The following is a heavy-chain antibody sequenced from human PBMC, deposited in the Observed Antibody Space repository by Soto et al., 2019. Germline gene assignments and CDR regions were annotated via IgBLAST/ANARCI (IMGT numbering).Heavy chain of an antibody. J-gene: IGHJ4*02. D-gene: IGHD3-9*01. CDR1: GYNFANYY. Sequence: EVHLVQSGAEVKKPGESLKISCKGSGYNFANYYIGWVRQMPGKGLEWMGIIYPSDSDAKYSPSFQGQVVISADKSISTAYLQWSSLKASDTAMYYCARGKSTGSFDLIDSWGQGTLVIVSS. CDR2: IYPSDSDA. CDR3: ARGKSTGSFDLIDS. V-gene: IGHV5-51*03.